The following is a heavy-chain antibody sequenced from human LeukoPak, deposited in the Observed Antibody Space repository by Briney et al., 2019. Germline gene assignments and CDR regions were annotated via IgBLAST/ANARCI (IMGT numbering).Heavy chain of an antibody. J-gene: IGHJ6*02. V-gene: IGHV1-24*01. Sequence: GASVKVSCKVSGYTLTELSMHWVRQAPGKGLEWMGGFDPEDGETIYAQKFQGRVTMTEDTSTDTAYMELSSLRSEDTAVYYCARDYYDSSGYYYRYYYYGMDVWGQGTTVTVSS. CDR1: GYTLTELS. D-gene: IGHD3-22*01. CDR3: ARDYYDSSGYYYRYYYYGMDV. CDR2: FDPEDGET.